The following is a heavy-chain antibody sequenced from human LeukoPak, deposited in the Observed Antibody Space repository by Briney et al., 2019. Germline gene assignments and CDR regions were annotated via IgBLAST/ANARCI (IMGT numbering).Heavy chain of an antibody. CDR3: GKRQWWGMDV. CDR2: ISYDGSNK. Sequence: GCSLRLSCAASGFTFSSYGMHWVRQAPGKGLEWVAVISYDGSNKYYADSVKRRFTISRDNSKITLYLQMNSLRAEDTAVYYCGKRQWWGMDVWGQGTTVTVSS. CDR1: GFTFSSYG. J-gene: IGHJ6*02. D-gene: IGHD2-15*01. V-gene: IGHV3-30*18.